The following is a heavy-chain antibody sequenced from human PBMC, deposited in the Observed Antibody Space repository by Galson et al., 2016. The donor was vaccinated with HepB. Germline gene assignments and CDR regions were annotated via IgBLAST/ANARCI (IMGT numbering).Heavy chain of an antibody. CDR1: GFTLRNYW. V-gene: IGHV3-74*01. D-gene: IGHD3-22*01. Sequence: SLRLSCAASGFTLRNYWMHWVRQGPGKGLVWVSHISNDGSASYADSVKGRFTISRDNAKNTVYLQVNSLRAEDTAVHYCARGTSTMIAYWGQGTLVTVSS. J-gene: IGHJ4*02. CDR2: ISNDGSA. CDR3: ARGTSTMIAY.